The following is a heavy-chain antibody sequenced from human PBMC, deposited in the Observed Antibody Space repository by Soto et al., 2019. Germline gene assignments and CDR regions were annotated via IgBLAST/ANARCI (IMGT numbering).Heavy chain of an antibody. CDR3: ARDTGGSYDY. J-gene: IGHJ4*02. CDR2: SRNQANSHNT. CDR1: GFRFSDYY. V-gene: IGHV3-72*01. Sequence: SGGSLRLSCAASGFRFSDYYMDWVRQVPGKGLEWVGRSRNQANSHNTEYVASVKGRFSISRDGSKHSMYLQMNSLKTEDTAVYYCARDTGGSYDYWGQGVQVTVSS. D-gene: IGHD1-26*01.